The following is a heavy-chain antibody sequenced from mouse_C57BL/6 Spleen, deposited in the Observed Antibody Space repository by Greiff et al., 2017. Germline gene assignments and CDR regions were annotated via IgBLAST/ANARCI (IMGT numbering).Heavy chain of an antibody. V-gene: IGHV5-16*01. D-gene: IGHD4-1*01. J-gene: IGHJ2*01. Sequence: EVKLVESEGGLVQPGSSMKLSCTASGFTFSDYYMAWVRQVPEKGLEWVANINYDGSSTYYLDSLKSRFIISRDNAKNILYLQMSSLKSEDTATYYCARLGRDFDYWGQGTTLTVSS. CDR3: ARLGRDFDY. CDR1: GFTFSDYY. CDR2: INYDGSST.